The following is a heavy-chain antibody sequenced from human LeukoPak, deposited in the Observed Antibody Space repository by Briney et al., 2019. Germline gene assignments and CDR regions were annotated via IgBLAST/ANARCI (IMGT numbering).Heavy chain of an antibody. D-gene: IGHD2/OR15-2a*01. Sequence: GGSLRLSCAASGFTFNDFAMHWVRQTPGKGLEWVSAISGSGGSTYYADSVKGRFTISRDNSKNTLYLQMNSLRAEDTAVYYCAKHLVVVSNWFDPWGQGTLVTVSS. J-gene: IGHJ5*02. CDR2: ISGSGGST. CDR3: AKHLVVVSNWFDP. CDR1: GFTFNDFA. V-gene: IGHV3-23*01.